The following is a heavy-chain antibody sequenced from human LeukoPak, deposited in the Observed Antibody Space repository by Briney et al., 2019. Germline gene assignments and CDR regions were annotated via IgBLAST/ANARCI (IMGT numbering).Heavy chain of an antibody. CDR1: GYTFTSYG. Sequence: GASVKVPCKASGYTFTSYGISWVRQAPGQGLEWMGWISAYNGNTNYAQKLQGRVTVTTDTSTSTAYMELRSLRSDDTAVYYCARNSYNWNSMQLRWFDPWGQGTLVTVSS. CDR2: ISAYNGNT. J-gene: IGHJ5*02. V-gene: IGHV1-18*01. D-gene: IGHD1-7*01. CDR3: ARNSYNWNSMQLRWFDP.